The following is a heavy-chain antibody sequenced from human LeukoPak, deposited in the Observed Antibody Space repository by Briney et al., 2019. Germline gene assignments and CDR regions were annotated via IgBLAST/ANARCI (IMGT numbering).Heavy chain of an antibody. J-gene: IGHJ4*02. V-gene: IGHV4-34*01. Sequence: SETLSLTCAVYGGSFSGYYWSWIRQPPGKGLEWIGEINHSGSTNYNPSLKSRVTISVDTSKNQFSLKLSSVTAADTAVYYCARAAGYLYPGGFDHWSQGTLVTVSS. D-gene: IGHD5-12*01. CDR2: INHSGST. CDR3: ARAAGYLYPGGFDH. CDR1: GGSFSGYY.